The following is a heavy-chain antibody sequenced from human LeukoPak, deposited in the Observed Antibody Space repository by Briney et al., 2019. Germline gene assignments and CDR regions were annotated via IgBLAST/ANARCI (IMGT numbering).Heavy chain of an antibody. CDR2: INPNSGGT. V-gene: IGHV1-2*02. CDR1: GYTFNSYY. Sequence: GASVKVSCKASGYTFNSYYMHWVRQAPGQGLEWMGWINPNSGGTNYAQKFQGRVTMTRDTSISTAYMELSRLRSDDTAVYYCAKVSIFGVVILGWFDPWGQGTLVTVSS. CDR3: AKVSIFGVVILGWFDP. D-gene: IGHD3-3*01. J-gene: IGHJ5*02.